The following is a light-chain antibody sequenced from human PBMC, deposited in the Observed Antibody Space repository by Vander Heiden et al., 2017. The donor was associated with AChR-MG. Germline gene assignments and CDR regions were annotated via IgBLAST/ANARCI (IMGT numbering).Light chain of an antibody. CDR1: QSVSSY. V-gene: IGKV3-11*01. CDR2: DAS. J-gene: IGKJ4*01. CDR3: QHRSNWPLT. Sequence: IVLTQSPATLSLSPVERATLSCRAIQSVSSYLAWYRQEPGQAPRLLIYDASNRDTGIPARFSGSGSGTDYTLAISSLEREDFAVYYCQHRSNWPLTFGGGTKVEIK.